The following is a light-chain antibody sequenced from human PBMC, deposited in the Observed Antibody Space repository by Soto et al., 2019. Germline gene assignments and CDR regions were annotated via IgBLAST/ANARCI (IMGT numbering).Light chain of an antibody. CDR1: QSVSSY. J-gene: IGKJ1*01. Sequence: EIVLTQSPATLSLAPGERATLSCRASQSVSSYLAWSQQKPGQAPRLLIYDASNRATGIPARFSGSGSGTDFTLTISSLEPDDFAVYYCQQRSNWWTFGQGTKGEIK. CDR3: QQRSNWWT. CDR2: DAS. V-gene: IGKV3-11*01.